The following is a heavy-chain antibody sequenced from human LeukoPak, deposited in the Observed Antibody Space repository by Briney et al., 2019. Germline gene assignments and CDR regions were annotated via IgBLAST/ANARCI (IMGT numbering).Heavy chain of an antibody. CDR3: AREMYDSSGGAFDI. V-gene: IGHV1-2*06. J-gene: IGHJ3*02. CDR2: INPNSGGT. CDR1: GYTFTGYY. Sequence: ASVTVSCKASGYTFTGYYMHWVRQAPGQGLEWMGRINPNSGGTNYAQKFQGRVTMTRDTSISTAYMELSRLRSDDTAVYYCAREMYDSSGGAFDIWGQGTMVTVSS. D-gene: IGHD3-22*01.